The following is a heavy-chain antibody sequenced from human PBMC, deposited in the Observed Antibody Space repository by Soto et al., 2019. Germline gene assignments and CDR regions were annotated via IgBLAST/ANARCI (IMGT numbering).Heavy chain of an antibody. Sequence: SETLSLTCTVSGGSISSGDYYWSWIRQHPGKGLEWIGYIYYSGSTYYNPSLKSRVTISVDTSKNQFSLKLSSVTAADTALYYCAILAYCGGDCYHFDYWGQGTLVTVSS. V-gene: IGHV4-30-4*01. D-gene: IGHD2-21*02. CDR2: IYYSGST. J-gene: IGHJ4*02. CDR3: AILAYCGGDCYHFDY. CDR1: GGSISSGDYY.